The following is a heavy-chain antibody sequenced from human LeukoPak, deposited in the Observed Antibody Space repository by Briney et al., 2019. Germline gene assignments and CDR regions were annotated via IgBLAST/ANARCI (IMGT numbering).Heavy chain of an antibody. J-gene: IGHJ6*03. V-gene: IGHV1-8*01. CDR1: GYTFTSYD. D-gene: IGHD3-3*01. Sequence: ASMKVSCKASGYTFTSYDINWVRQATGQGLEWMGWMNPNSGNTGYAQKFQGRVTMTRNTSISTAYMELSSLRSEDTAVYYCARGREFDFWSGYGTFYYYTDVWGKGTTVTVSS. CDR3: ARGREFDFWSGYGTFYYYTDV. CDR2: MNPNSGNT.